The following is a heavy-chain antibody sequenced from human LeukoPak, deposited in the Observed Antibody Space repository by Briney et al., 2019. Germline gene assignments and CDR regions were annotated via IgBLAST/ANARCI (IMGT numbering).Heavy chain of an antibody. CDR3: ASLWPYQLSAFDI. D-gene: IGHD2-2*01. CDR2: INHSGST. CDR1: GGSFRSSSYY. J-gene: IGHJ3*02. Sequence: SETLSLTCTVSGGSFRSSSYYWSWIRQPPGKGLEWIGEINHSGSTNYNPSLKSRVTISVDTSKNQFSLKLSSVTAADTAVYYCASLWPYQLSAFDIWGQGAMVTVSS. V-gene: IGHV4-39*07.